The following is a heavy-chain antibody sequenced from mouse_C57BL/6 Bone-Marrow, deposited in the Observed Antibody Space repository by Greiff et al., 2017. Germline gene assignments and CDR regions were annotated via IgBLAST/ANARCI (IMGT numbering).Heavy chain of an antibody. Sequence: VQLQQSGAELVRPGASVKLSCTASGFNIKDDYMHWVKQRPEQGLEWIGWIDPENGDTEYASKFQGKATITADTSSNTAYLQLSSLTSEDTAVYYCTNYYGSSYRYWGQGTTLTVSS. J-gene: IGHJ2*01. V-gene: IGHV14-4*01. CDR3: TNYYGSSYRY. D-gene: IGHD1-1*01. CDR1: GFNIKDDY. CDR2: IDPENGDT.